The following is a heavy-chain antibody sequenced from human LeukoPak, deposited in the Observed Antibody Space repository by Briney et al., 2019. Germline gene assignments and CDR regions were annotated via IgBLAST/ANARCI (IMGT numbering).Heavy chain of an antibody. CDR3: ARSRGNIVATIGVFDY. V-gene: IGHV1-3*01. Sequence: ASVKVSCKASGYSFTSYAMHWVRQAPGQRLEWMGWINAGNGNTKYSQKFQGRVTITRDTSASTAYMELSSLRSEDTAVYYCARSRGNIVATIGVFDYWGQGTLVTVSS. J-gene: IGHJ4*02. CDR1: GYSFTSYA. CDR2: INAGNGNT. D-gene: IGHD5-12*01.